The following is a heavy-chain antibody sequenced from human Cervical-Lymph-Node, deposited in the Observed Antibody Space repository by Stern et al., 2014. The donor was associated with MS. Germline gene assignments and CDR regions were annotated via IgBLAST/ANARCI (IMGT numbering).Heavy chain of an antibody. CDR1: AFIFSNYW. V-gene: IGHV3-74*01. D-gene: IGHD6-19*01. Sequence: EVQLVESGGGLVQPGESLRVSCEASAFIFSNYWMHWVRQVTGKGLVWVSHINPDGTSALYADSVKGRFITTRDNARNTLYLQMNSLRAEDTAFYYCARGMTSGAYHWGQGTLVTVSS. J-gene: IGHJ4*02. CDR3: ARGMTSGAYH. CDR2: INPDGTSA.